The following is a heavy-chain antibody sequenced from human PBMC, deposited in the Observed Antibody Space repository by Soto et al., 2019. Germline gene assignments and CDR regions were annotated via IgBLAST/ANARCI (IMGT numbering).Heavy chain of an antibody. J-gene: IGHJ6*02. CDR2: ISSSGSTI. V-gene: IGHV3-48*03. D-gene: IGHD3-16*02. CDR3: ARDQGTDYVWGSYPSYYYYYYGMDV. CDR1: GFTFSSYE. Sequence: GGSVRLSCAASGFTFSSYEMNWVRQAPGKGLEWVSYISSSGSTIYYADSVKGRFTISRDNAKNSLYLQMNSLRAEDTAVYYCARDQGTDYVWGSYPSYYYYYYGMDVWGQGTTVTVSS.